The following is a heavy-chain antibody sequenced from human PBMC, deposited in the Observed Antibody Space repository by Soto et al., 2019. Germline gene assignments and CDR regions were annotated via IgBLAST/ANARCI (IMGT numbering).Heavy chain of an antibody. D-gene: IGHD3-22*01. CDR1: GYTFTSYG. CDR3: AKQYDRSGYLDWFDT. Sequence: ASLKVSCKASGYTFTSYGISWVRQAPGQGLEWMGWISAYNGNTNYAQKLQGRVTMTTDTSTSTAYMELRSLRSDDTAVYYCAKQYDRSGYLDWFDTWGQGTLVTVSS. V-gene: IGHV1-18*01. J-gene: IGHJ5*02. CDR2: ISAYNGNT.